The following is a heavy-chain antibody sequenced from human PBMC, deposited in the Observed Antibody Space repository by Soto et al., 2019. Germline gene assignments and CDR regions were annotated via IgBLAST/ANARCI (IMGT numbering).Heavy chain of an antibody. J-gene: IGHJ4*02. CDR3: AHSPYLSHCSSSSCLSPMNY. CDR1: WFSLTTSGVG. D-gene: IGHD2-2*01. CDR2: IFWNDDK. V-gene: IGHV2-5*01. Sequence: SGPTLVNPPQTLPLNCTFPWFSLTTSGVGVGWIRQPPGKGLGWLALIFWNDDKRFSPSLETRLTITKDTSKNQVVLTMTNMDPEDTATYYCAHSPYLSHCSSSSCLSPMNYWGQGTQVTVSS.